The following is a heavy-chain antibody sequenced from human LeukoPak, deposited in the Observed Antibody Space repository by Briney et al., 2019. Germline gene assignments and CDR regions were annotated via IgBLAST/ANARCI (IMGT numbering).Heavy chain of an antibody. D-gene: IGHD6-13*01. CDR3: ARVRAGYSSSWYKAWAFDI. V-gene: IGHV1-3*01. Sequence: KFQGRVTITRDTSASTAYMELSSLRSEDTAVYYCARVRAGYSSSWYKAWAFDIWGQGTMVTVSS. J-gene: IGHJ3*02.